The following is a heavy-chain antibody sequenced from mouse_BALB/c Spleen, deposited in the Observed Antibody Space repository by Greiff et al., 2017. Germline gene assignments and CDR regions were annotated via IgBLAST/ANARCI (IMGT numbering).Heavy chain of an antibody. D-gene: IGHD2-1*01. Sequence: EVKLVESGPGLVKPSQSLSLTCTVTGYSITSDYAWNWIRQFPGNKLEWMGYISYSGSTSYNPSLKSRISITRDTSKNQFFLQLNSVTTEDTATYYCAIYYGNYEGAMDYWGQGTSVTVSS. J-gene: IGHJ4*01. CDR2: ISYSGST. CDR1: GYSITSDYA. CDR3: AIYYGNYEGAMDY. V-gene: IGHV3-2*02.